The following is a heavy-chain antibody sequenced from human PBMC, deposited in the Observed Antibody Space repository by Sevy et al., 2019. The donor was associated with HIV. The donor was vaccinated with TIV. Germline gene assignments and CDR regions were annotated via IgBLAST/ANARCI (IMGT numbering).Heavy chain of an antibody. J-gene: IGHJ4*02. CDR3: ARFPKSASLYDTNF. V-gene: IGHV4-61*01. D-gene: IGHD3-9*01. CDR2: IYYSGST. CDR1: GGSVSSGSYY. Sequence: SETLSLTCTVSGGSVSSGSYYWSWIRQPPGKGLERIGYIYYSGSTNYNPSLKSRVTISVDTSKNQFSLKLSSVTAAITAEYYSARFPKSASLYDTNFLGQGTLVTVSS.